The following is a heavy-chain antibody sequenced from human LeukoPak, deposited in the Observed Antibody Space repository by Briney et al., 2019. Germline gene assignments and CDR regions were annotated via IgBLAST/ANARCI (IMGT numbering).Heavy chain of an antibody. CDR1: GYTFTSYY. J-gene: IGHJ5*02. D-gene: IGHD2-15*01. CDR3: ARDPGYCSGGSCIRSNWFDP. CDR2: INPNSGGT. V-gene: IGHV1-2*02. Sequence: ASVKVSCKASGYTFTSYYMHWVRQAPGQGLEWMGWINPNSGGTNYAQKFQGRVTMTRDTSISTAYMELSRLRSDDTAVYYCARDPGYCSGGSCIRSNWFDPWGQGTLVTVSS.